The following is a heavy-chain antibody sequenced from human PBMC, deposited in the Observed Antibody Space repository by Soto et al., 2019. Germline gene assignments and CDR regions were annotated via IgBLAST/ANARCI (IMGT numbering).Heavy chain of an antibody. D-gene: IGHD2-21*01. CDR1: GFTFSNYG. Sequence: EVQLLESGGGLIQPGGSLRLSCEASGFTFSNYGMTWVRQALGKGLEWVSTISGSGDRAFYADPVKGRFTISRDNSKNTLYLQMNSLSAEDTAIYYCAKAMIASPLADFFGYWGQGILVTVSS. CDR2: ISGSGDRA. CDR3: AKAMIASPLADFFGY. V-gene: IGHV3-23*01. J-gene: IGHJ4*02.